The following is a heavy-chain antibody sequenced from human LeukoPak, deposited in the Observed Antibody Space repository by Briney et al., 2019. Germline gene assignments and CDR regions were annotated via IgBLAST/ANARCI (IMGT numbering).Heavy chain of an antibody. J-gene: IGHJ4*02. CDR1: GFTFSSYA. V-gene: IGHV3-23*01. CDR2: ISGSGGST. D-gene: IGHD6-13*01. Sequence: GGSLRLSCAASGFTFSSYAMSWVRQAPGKGLEWVSAISGSGGSTYYADSVKGRFTISRDNSKNTLYLQMNSLRAEDTAVYYCAIHLKPDSSSWYWNFDYWGQGTLVTVSS. CDR3: AIHLKPDSSSWYWNFDY.